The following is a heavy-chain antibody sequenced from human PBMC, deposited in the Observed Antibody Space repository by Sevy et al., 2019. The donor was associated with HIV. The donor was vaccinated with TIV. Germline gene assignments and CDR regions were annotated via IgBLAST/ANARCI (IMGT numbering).Heavy chain of an antibody. CDR3: AKDSSTWSIDY. D-gene: IGHD6-13*01. Sequence: GGSLRLSCAAFGFTLSSYGMHWVRQSPGKGLERVAHIGYGGNQQYGDSVRGRFTISTDTSKNTVFLQMNSLRAEDTAVYFCAKDSSTWSIDYWGQGSLVTVSS. J-gene: IGHJ4*02. CDR1: GFTLSSYG. CDR2: IGYGGNQ. V-gene: IGHV3-30*02.